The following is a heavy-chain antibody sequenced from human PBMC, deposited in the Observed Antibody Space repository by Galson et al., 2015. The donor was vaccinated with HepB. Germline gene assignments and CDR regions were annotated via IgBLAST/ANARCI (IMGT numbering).Heavy chain of an antibody. Sequence: ETLSLTCTVSGGSFRDYYWNWIRQAPGKGLERIGEIHHDGSTNYNPSLKSRVSISMETSKNQFSLKLNAVTAADTAVYYCARDGTLSTTFSYYRLDVWGKGTAVTVSS. CDR2: IHHDGST. J-gene: IGHJ6*04. CDR3: ARDGTLSTTFSYYRLDV. V-gene: IGHV4-34*01. CDR1: GGSFRDYY. D-gene: IGHD2/OR15-2a*01.